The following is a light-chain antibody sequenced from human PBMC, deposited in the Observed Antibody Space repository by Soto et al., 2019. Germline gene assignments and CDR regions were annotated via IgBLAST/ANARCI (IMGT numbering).Light chain of an antibody. J-gene: IGLJ2*01. V-gene: IGLV2-14*01. CDR1: SSDVGGYNY. CDR2: DVS. CDR3: SSYTTSYVV. Sequence: QSALTQPASVSGSPGQSITISCTGTSSDVGGYNYVSWYQQHPGKAPKLMIYDVSNRPSGVSNRFSGSKSGKTASLTISGLQVEDEADYYCSSYTTSYVVFGGGTKLTVL.